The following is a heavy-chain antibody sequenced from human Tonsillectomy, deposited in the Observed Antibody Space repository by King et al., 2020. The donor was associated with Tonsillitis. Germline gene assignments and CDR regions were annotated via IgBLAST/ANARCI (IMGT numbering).Heavy chain of an antibody. Sequence: VQLVESGGGVYQPGWSLRLSCAGSGFTFSDYAIHWVRQAPGKGLEWVAVISLDGRKYDYADSVRGRFTISRDNSKNTAFLQMNSLRSEDTAVYYCARVEDSYNYYAMDVWGQGTTVTVSS. CDR1: GFTFSDYA. J-gene: IGHJ6*02. D-gene: IGHD3-16*01. CDR3: ARVEDSYNYYAMDV. V-gene: IGHV3-30*04. CDR2: ISLDGRKY.